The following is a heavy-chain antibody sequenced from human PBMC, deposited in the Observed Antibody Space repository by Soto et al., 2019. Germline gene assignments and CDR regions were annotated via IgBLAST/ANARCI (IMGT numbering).Heavy chain of an antibody. J-gene: IGHJ1*01. Sequence: TRSLPCTVSGASISSGGYYWSWIRQHPGKGLEWIGYIYYSGSTYYKRSVKSRATKSVATSNNQCSLKLSSVTAADTAVYYCARSATVTTSAEYFQHWGQGTLVTVSS. CDR1: GASISSGGYY. D-gene: IGHD4-17*01. CDR2: IYYSGST. V-gene: IGHV4-31*03. CDR3: ARSATVTTSAEYFQH.